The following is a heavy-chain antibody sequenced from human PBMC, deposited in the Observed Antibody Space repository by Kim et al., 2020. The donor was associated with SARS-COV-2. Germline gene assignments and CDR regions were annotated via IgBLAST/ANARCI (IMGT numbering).Heavy chain of an antibody. CDR1: GGSISSYY. CDR3: ARREAGGKYFDY. V-gene: IGHV4-4*07. CDR2: VYANERT. Sequence: SETLSLTCSVSGGSISSYYWSWIRQPAGKGLEWIGRVYANERTDYNPPLKSRVTMSMDTSKNQVSLKLSAVTAAATAVYYCARREAGGKYFDYWGQGTLV. J-gene: IGHJ4*02. D-gene: IGHD3-16*01.